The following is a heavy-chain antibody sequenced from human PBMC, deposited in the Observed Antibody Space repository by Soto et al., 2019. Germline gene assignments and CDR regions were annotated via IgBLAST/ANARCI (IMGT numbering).Heavy chain of an antibody. J-gene: IGHJ6*02. Sequence: GGTRRLSWAASGFTLSSNGRNCVRQAAGNGLEWVSSISSSSSSIYYADSVKGRFTISRDNAKNSLYLQMNGMRAEDTAVYYCASYIMTTGYYYGMDVWGQGSKVTVAS. V-gene: IGHV3-21*01. D-gene: IGHD3-16*01. CDR1: GFTLSSNG. CDR3: ASYIMTTGYYYGMDV. CDR2: ISSSSSSI.